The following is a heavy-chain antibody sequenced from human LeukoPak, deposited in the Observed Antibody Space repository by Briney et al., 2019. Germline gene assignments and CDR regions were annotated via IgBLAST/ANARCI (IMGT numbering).Heavy chain of an antibody. V-gene: IGHV3-7*04. CDR3: ARGAYSTVY. D-gene: IGHD6-13*01. CDR2: IKQDGSEE. J-gene: IGHJ4*02. Sequence: GGSLRLSCAASGFIFSRYGMHWVRQAPGKGLEWVANIKQDGSEEYYVDSVKGRFTISRDNAKNSLYLQMNSLRAEDTAVYYCARGAYSTVYWGQGTLVTVSS. CDR1: GFIFSRYG.